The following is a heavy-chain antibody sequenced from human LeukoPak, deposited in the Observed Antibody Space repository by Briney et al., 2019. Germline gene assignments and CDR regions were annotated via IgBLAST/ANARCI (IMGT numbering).Heavy chain of an antibody. CDR1: GFTFSSYA. D-gene: IGHD2-2*01. V-gene: IGHV3-23*01. Sequence: PGGSLRLSCAASGFTFSSYAMSWVRQAPGKGLEWVSAISGSGGSTYYADSVKGRFTISRDNSKNTLYLQMNSLRAEDTAVYYCAKEREYCSSTSCYRYWFDPWGQGTLVTVPS. CDR3: AKEREYCSSTSCYRYWFDP. CDR2: ISGSGGST. J-gene: IGHJ5*02.